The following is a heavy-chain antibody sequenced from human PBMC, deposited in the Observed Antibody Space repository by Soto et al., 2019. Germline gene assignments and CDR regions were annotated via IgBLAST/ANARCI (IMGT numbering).Heavy chain of an antibody. J-gene: IGHJ4*02. CDR3: ARDLAAVAGP. Sequence: EVQLVESGGGLVQPGGSLRLSCAASGFTFSSYSMNWVRQAPGKGLEWVSYISSSSSTIYYADSVKGRFTISRDNAKNSLYRQMNSLRAEDTAVYYCARDLAAVAGPWGQGTLVTVSS. V-gene: IGHV3-48*01. D-gene: IGHD6-19*01. CDR1: GFTFSSYS. CDR2: ISSSSSTI.